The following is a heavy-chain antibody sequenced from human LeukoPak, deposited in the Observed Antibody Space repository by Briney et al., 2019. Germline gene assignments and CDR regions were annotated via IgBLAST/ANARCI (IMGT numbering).Heavy chain of an antibody. Sequence: PSETLSLTCTVSGGSISSGDSYWSWIRQLPGKGLEWIGYIYYSGTPYYNPSLQSRLTISVDTSKNQFSLRLSSVTAADTAVYYCARGVVAIFWFDPRGQGALVTVSS. V-gene: IGHV4-31*03. CDR1: GGSISSGDSY. D-gene: IGHD2-15*01. J-gene: IGHJ5*02. CDR3: ARGVVAIFWFDP. CDR2: IYYSGTP.